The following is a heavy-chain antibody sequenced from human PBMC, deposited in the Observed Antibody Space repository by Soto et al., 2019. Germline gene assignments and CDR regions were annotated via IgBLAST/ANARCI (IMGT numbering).Heavy chain of an antibody. CDR3: ARDLVAGASHGMDV. CDR2: ISAYNGNT. D-gene: IGHD6-19*01. CDR1: GYTFISYG. Sequence: QVQLVQSGAEVKKPGASVKVSCKASGYTFISYGITWVRQAPGQGLEWMGWISAYNGNTNYAQKFQRRVTMTTDTSTRTAYMELRSLRSDDTAMYYCARDLVAGASHGMDVWGQGTTVTVSS. J-gene: IGHJ6*02. V-gene: IGHV1-18*04.